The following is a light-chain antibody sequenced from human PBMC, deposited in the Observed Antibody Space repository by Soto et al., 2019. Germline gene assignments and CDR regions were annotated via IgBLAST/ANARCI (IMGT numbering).Light chain of an antibody. CDR2: SAS. J-gene: IGKJ5*01. CDR3: QKYNTVPAT. Sequence: DIQMTQSPPSLSASVRDRVTITCRASQGIGNSLAWYQQKPGTVPKLLIYSASTLQSGVPSRFSGSGSGTHFTLTISSLQPEDVAAYYCQKYNTVPATFGQGTRLEMK. CDR1: QGIGNS. V-gene: IGKV1-27*01.